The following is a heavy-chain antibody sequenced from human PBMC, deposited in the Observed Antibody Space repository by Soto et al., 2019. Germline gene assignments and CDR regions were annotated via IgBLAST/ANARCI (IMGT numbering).Heavy chain of an antibody. D-gene: IGHD2-2*01. CDR3: ARGLQDIVLVPAASVGLSFDY. Sequence: SETLSLTCAVSGGSISSINWWSWVRQPPGKGLEWIGEIYHSGSTNYNPSLKSRVTISVDKSKNQFSLKLSSVTAADTAVYYCARGLQDIVLVPAASVGLSFDYWGQGTLVTVSS. V-gene: IGHV4-4*02. CDR1: GGSISSINW. CDR2: IYHSGST. J-gene: IGHJ4*02.